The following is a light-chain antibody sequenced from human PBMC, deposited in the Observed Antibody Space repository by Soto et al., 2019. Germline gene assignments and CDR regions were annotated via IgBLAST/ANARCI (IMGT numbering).Light chain of an antibody. CDR1: QSVSSY. CDR3: QQRSNWPPIT. V-gene: IGKV3-11*01. CDR2: DAS. J-gene: IGKJ5*01. Sequence: EILLTQSPATLSLSPGERATLSCRASQSVSSYLAWYQQKPGQAPRLLIYDASNRATGIPARFSGSGSATDFTLTISSLEPEDFAVYYCQQRSNWPPITFGQGTRLEIK.